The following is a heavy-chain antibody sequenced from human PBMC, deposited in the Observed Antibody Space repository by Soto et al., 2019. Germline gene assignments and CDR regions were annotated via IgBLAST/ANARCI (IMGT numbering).Heavy chain of an antibody. J-gene: IGHJ5*02. CDR1: GYSISSGYY. CDR2: RYHGGST. V-gene: IGHV4-38-2*01. Sequence: PSETLSLTCAVSGYSISSGYYWGWIRQPPEKGLEWIGGRYHGGSTYYNPSLKSRVAISIDTSKNEFSLKLSSMTAAGTAVYYCASGQLGSTTHFDHWGQGALVTVSS. D-gene: IGHD1-26*01. CDR3: ASGQLGSTTHFDH.